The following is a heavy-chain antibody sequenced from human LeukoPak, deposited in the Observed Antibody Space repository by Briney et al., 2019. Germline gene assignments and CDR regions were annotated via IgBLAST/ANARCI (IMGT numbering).Heavy chain of an antibody. CDR1: GFTFSSYS. V-gene: IGHV3-48*01. CDR3: AKDTASGYYNY. D-gene: IGHD3-22*01. CDR2: ISSSSSTI. Sequence: GGSLRLSCAASGFTFSSYSMNWVRQAPGKGLEWVSYISSSSSTIYYADSVKGRFTISRDNAKNSLYLQMNSLRAEDTALYYCAKDTASGYYNYWGQGTLVTVSS. J-gene: IGHJ4*02.